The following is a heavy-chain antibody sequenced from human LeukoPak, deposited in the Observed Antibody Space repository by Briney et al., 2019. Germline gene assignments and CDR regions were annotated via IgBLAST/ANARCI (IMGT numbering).Heavy chain of an antibody. V-gene: IGHV3-48*03. J-gene: IGHJ4*02. CDR1: GFTFSSYE. Sequence: GSLRLSCAVSGFTFSSYEMNWVRQAPGKGLEWVSHISNSGSTIYYADSVKGRFTVSRDNAKSSLYLQMNSLRAEDTAVYYCARGVYCSGGSCYFKFDYWGQGTLVTVSS. CDR2: ISNSGSTI. CDR3: ARGVYCSGGSCYFKFDY. D-gene: IGHD2-15*01.